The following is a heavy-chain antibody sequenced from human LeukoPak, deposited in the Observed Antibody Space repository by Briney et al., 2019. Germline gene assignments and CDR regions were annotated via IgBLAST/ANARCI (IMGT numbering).Heavy chain of an antibody. CDR2: ISAYNGNT. Sequence: ASVKVSCKASGYTFTSYGISWVRQAPGQGLEWMGWISAYNGNTNYAQKLQGRVTMTTDTSTSTASMELRSLRSDDTAVYYCAVIIGYCSSTSCYAGGYFDYWGQGTLVTVSS. D-gene: IGHD2-2*01. CDR1: GYTFTSYG. J-gene: IGHJ4*02. CDR3: AVIIGYCSSTSCYAGGYFDY. V-gene: IGHV1-18*04.